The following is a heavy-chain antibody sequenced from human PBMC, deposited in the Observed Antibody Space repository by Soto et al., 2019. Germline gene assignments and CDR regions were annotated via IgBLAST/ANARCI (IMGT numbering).Heavy chain of an antibody. CDR2: IYTSGST. CDR3: ARNTRRGSSWSRGDYYYGMDV. Sequence: SETLSLTCTVSGGSISSYYWSWIRQPAGKGLEWIGRIYTSGSTNYNPSLKSRVTMSVDTSKNQFSLKLSSVTAADTAVYYCARNTRRGSSWSRGDYYYGMDVWGQGTTVTVSS. D-gene: IGHD6-13*01. V-gene: IGHV4-4*07. J-gene: IGHJ6*02. CDR1: GGSISSYY.